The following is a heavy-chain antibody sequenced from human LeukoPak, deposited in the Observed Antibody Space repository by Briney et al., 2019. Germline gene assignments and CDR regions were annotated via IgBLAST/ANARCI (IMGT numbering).Heavy chain of an antibody. CDR1: GGSFSGYY. D-gene: IGHD6-6*01. V-gene: IGHV4-34*01. Sequence: SETLSLTCAVYGGSFSGYYWSWIRQPPGKGLEWIGEINHSGSTNYNPSLKSRVTISVDTSKNQFSLKLSSVTAADTAVYYCARGPEYSSSSGFDYWGQGTLVTVSS. J-gene: IGHJ4*02. CDR3: ARGPEYSSSSGFDY. CDR2: INHSGST.